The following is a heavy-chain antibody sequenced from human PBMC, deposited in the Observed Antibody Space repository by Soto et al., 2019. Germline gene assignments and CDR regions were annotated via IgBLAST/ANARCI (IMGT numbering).Heavy chain of an antibody. D-gene: IGHD3-22*01. CDR3: ARESSGYYDRYFDL. CDR1: GYTFTIYG. V-gene: IGHV1-18*04. CDR2: ISGYKGNT. J-gene: IGHJ2*01. Sequence: QVQLVQSRAEVKKPGASVKVSCKASGYTFTIYGISWVRQAPGQGLEWMGWISGYKGNTNYAQKLQGRVTMTTDTSTSTAYMELRSLRSDDTAVYYCARESSGYYDRYFDLWGRGTLVTVSS.